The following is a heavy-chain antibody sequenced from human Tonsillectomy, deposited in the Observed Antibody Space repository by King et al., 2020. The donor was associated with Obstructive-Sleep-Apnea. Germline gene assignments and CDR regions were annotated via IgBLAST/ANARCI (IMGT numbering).Heavy chain of an antibody. CDR3: ARSGNVGATPFDY. CDR2: MISSSYYI. CDR1: GFTFSSNS. V-gene: IGHV3-21*01. D-gene: IGHD1-26*01. J-gene: IGHJ4*02. Sequence: VQLVESGGGLVKPGGSLRLSCAASGFTFSSNSMKWVRTAPGKGTEWVSSMISSSYYIYYADAVKGRFTISRDNAKNSLYLQMNSLIAEDTAVYYCARSGNVGATPFDYWGQGTLVTVSS.